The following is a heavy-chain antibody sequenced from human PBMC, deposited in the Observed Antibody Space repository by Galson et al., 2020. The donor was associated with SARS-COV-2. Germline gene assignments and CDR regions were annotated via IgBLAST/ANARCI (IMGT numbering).Heavy chain of an antibody. CDR1: GYTFTSYG. Sequence: ASVKVSCKASGYTFTSYGISWVRQAPGQGLEWMGWISAYNGNTNYAQKLQGRVTMTTDTSTSTAYMELRSLRSDDTAVDYCARARFDDYDFWSGYRPFLPDAFDLGPRDNGHRLF. D-gene: IGHD3-3*01. V-gene: IGHV1-18*04. CDR2: ISAYNGNT. CDR3: ARARFDDYDFWSGYRPFLPDAFD. J-gene: IGHJ3*01.